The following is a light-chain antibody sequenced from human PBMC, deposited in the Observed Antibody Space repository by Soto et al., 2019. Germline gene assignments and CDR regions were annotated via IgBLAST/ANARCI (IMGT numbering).Light chain of an antibody. V-gene: IGKV3-20*01. Sequence: EIVLTQSPGTLSLSPGERATLSCRASQSVSSSYLAWYQQKPGQAPRPLIYGASSRAIGIPARFSGSGSGTGFTLTISRLEPEDFAVYYCQQYGSLPWTFGQGTEVDIK. J-gene: IGKJ1*01. CDR2: GAS. CDR1: QSVSSSY. CDR3: QQYGSLPWT.